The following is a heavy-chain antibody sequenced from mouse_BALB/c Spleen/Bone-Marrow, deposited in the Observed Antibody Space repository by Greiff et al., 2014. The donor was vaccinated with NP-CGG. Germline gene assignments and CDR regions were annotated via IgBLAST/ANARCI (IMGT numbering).Heavy chain of an antibody. CDR3: TRRDRYDYYGVDY. J-gene: IGHJ4*01. CDR2: IYPSDSYS. Sequence: QVQLKESGAELVRPGAPVKVSCKASGYTFTNYWINWVRQRPGQGLEWIGNIYPSDSYSNYNQKFKDKATLTVDKSSSTAYMQLSSPASEDSAVYYCTRRDRYDYYGVDYWGQGTSVTVSS. V-gene: IGHV1S126*01. D-gene: IGHD2-14*01. CDR1: GYTFTNYW.